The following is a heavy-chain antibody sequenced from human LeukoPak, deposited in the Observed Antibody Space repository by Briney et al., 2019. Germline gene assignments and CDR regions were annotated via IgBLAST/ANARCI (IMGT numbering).Heavy chain of an antibody. CDR3: ARDLYCGGDCALGYFDL. J-gene: IGHJ2*01. D-gene: IGHD2-21*02. Sequence: AGSLRLSYAASGFSFSTYSMNWVRQAPGKGLEWVSSISSSSSYIYYADSVKGRFTISRDNAKNSLYLQMNSLRAEDTAVYYCARDLYCGGDCALGYFDLWGRGTLVTVSS. CDR2: ISSSSSYI. CDR1: GFSFSTYS. V-gene: IGHV3-21*06.